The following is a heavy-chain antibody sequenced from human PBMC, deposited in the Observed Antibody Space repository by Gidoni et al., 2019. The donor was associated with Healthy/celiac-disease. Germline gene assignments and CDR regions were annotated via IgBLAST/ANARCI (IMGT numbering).Heavy chain of an antibody. CDR1: GGSFSGYY. CDR3: ARGRVFGYYGGYYFDY. V-gene: IGHV4-34*01. CDR2: INHSGST. Sequence: QVQLQQWGAGLLKPSETLSLTCAVYGGSFSGYYWSWIRQPPGKGLEWIGEINHSGSTNYNPSLKSRVTISVDTSKNQFSLKLSSVTAADTAVYYCARGRVFGYYGGYYFDYWGQGTLVTVSS. J-gene: IGHJ4*02. D-gene: IGHD3-10*01.